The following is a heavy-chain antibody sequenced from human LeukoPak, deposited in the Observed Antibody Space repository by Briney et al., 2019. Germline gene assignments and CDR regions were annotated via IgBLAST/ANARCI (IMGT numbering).Heavy chain of an antibody. J-gene: IGHJ4*02. Sequence: SETLSLTCTVSGGSISSSSYYWGWIRQPPGKGLEWIGSIYYSGSTYYNPSLKSRVTISVDTSKNQFSLKLSSVTAADTAVYYCARHFGNGQQLVSYYFDYWGQGTLVTVSS. CDR2: IYYSGST. V-gene: IGHV4-39*01. CDR1: GGSISSSSYY. CDR3: ARHFGNGQQLVSYYFDY. D-gene: IGHD6-13*01.